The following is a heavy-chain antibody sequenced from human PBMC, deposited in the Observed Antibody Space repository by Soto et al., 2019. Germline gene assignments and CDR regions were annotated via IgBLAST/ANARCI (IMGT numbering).Heavy chain of an antibody. V-gene: IGHV1-8*01. CDR1: GYTFTSYD. J-gene: IGHJ4*02. CDR2: MNPNSGNT. Sequence: ASVKVSCKASGYTFTSYDINWVLQATGQGLEWMGWMNPNSGNTGYAQKFQGRVTMTRNTSISTAYMELSSLRSEDTAVYYCARVDWGIFGVVIAPSPFDYWGQGTLVTVSS. D-gene: IGHD3-3*01. CDR3: ARVDWGIFGVVIAPSPFDY.